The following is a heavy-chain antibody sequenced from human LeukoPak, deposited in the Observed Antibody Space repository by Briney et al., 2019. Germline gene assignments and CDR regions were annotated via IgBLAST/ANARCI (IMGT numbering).Heavy chain of an antibody. Sequence: RGSLRLSCAASGFTVSSNYMSWVRQAPGKGLEWVSVIYSGGSTYYADSVKGRFIISRGSSKNTLYLQMNSLRAEDTAVYYCARDAAYCSSTSCFAAWFDPWGQGTLVTVSS. CDR2: IYSGGST. V-gene: IGHV3-66*02. CDR1: GFTVSSNY. J-gene: IGHJ5*02. CDR3: ARDAAYCSSTSCFAAWFDP. D-gene: IGHD2-2*01.